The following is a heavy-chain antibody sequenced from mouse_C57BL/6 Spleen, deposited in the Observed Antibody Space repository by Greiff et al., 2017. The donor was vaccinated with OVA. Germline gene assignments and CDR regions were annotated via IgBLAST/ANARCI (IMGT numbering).Heavy chain of an antibody. CDR2: IYPGSGST. CDR3: ARRFAY. CDR1: GYTFTSYW. J-gene: IGHJ3*01. V-gene: IGHV1-55*01. Sequence: QVQLKESGAELVKPGASVKMSCKASGYTFTSYWITWVKQRPGQGLEWIGDIYPGSGSTNYNEKFKSKATLTVDTSSSTAYMQLSSLTSEDSAVYYCARRFAYWGQGTLVTVSA.